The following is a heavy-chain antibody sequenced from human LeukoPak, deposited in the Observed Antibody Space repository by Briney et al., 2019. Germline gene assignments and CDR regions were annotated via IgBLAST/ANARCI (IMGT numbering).Heavy chain of an antibody. CDR3: ARVDAEGSGVKYFDY. V-gene: IGHV1-46*01. Sequence: ASVKVSCKASGYTFTTYGISWVRQAPGQGLEWMGIINPSGGSTSYAQKFQGRVTMTRDTSTSTVYMELSSLRSEDTAVYFCARVDAEGSGVKYFDYWGQGTLVTVSS. J-gene: IGHJ4*02. CDR1: GYTFTTYG. D-gene: IGHD3-10*01. CDR2: INPSGGST.